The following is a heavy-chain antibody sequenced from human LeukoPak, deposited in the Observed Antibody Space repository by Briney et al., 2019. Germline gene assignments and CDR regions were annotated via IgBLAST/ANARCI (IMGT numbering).Heavy chain of an antibody. J-gene: IGHJ4*02. CDR2: INSGGTTT. CDR3: VRGDKSED. Sequence: GGSLRLSCAASGFTFSSSTMNWVRQAAGKGLEWVSSINSGGTTTHYADSLKGRFTISRDNAKNSLYLQMSCLRADDAAIYYCVRGDKSEDWGQGALVTVSS. CDR1: GFTFSSST. V-gene: IGHV3-21*04.